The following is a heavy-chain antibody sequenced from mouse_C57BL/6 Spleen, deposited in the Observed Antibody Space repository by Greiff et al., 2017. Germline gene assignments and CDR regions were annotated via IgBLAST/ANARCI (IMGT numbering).Heavy chain of an antibody. D-gene: IGHD4-1*01. J-gene: IGHJ2*01. CDR2: IDPETGGT. CDR3: TRVDGTGD. Sequence: VQLQQSGAELVRPGASVTLSCKASGYTFTDYEMHWVKQTPVHGLEWIGAIDPETGGTAYNQKFKGQAILTADKSSSTAYMEVRSLTSEGSAVYYCTRVDGTGDWGQGTTLTVSS. CDR1: GYTFTDYE. V-gene: IGHV1-15*01.